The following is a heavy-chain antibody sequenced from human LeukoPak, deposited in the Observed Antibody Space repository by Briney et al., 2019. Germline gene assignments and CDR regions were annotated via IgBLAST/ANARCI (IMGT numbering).Heavy chain of an antibody. CDR1: GFTFDDYA. J-gene: IGHJ4*02. D-gene: IGHD2-15*01. V-gene: IGHV3-43D*03. Sequence: GGSLRLSCAASGFTFDDYAMHWVRQAPGKGLEWVSLISWDGGSTYYADSVKGRFTISRDNAKNSLYLQMNSLRAEDTAVYYCAREYGVVAAHPTDYWGQGTLVTVSS. CDR2: ISWDGGST. CDR3: AREYGVVAAHPTDY.